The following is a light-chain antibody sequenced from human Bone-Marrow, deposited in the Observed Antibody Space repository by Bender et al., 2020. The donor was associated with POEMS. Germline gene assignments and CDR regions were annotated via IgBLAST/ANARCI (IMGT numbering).Light chain of an antibody. V-gene: IGLV2-8*01. CDR1: SSDVGGYNY. J-gene: IGLJ1*01. Sequence: QSALTQPPSASGSPGQSVTISCTGTSSDVGGYNYVSWYQQHPGKVPKLIIYEGSRRPLGVSARFSGSRSGNTASLTISGLQAEDEADYYCCSSATRSHFYVFGTGTKVTVL. CDR3: CSSATRSHFYV. CDR2: EGS.